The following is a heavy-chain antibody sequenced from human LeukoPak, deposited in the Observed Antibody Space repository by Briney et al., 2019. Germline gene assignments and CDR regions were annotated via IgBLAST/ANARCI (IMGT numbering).Heavy chain of an antibody. V-gene: IGHV3-23*01. CDR2: ISGGVGTT. J-gene: IGHJ4*01. Sequence: GGYLRLSAAASGFTFNNYAMSWVRQAPGKGLEWGLGISGGVGTTYYADSVKGRFTISRDNSKNTLYLQMNSLRAEDTAVYYCAKDMQRKTLRSRPPVDYWGQGTLVTVSS. CDR1: GFTFNNYA. D-gene: IGHD4-17*01. CDR3: AKDMQRKTLRSRPPVDY.